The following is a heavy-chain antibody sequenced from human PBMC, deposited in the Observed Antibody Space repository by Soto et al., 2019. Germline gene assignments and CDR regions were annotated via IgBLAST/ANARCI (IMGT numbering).Heavy chain of an antibody. Sequence: ASVKVSCKASGSTFTSYAMHWVRQAPGQRLEWMGWINAGNGNTKYSQKFQGRVTITRDTSASTAYMELSSLRSEDTAVYYCARRPYSSGWYSPGYYFDYWGQGTLVTVSS. J-gene: IGHJ4*02. CDR2: INAGNGNT. CDR3: ARRPYSSGWYSPGYYFDY. D-gene: IGHD6-19*01. CDR1: GSTFTSYA. V-gene: IGHV1-3*01.